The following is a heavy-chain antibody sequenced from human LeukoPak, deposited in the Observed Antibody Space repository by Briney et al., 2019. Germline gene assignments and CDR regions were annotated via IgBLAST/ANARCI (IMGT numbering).Heavy chain of an antibody. V-gene: IGHV6-1*01. D-gene: IGHD5/OR15-5a*01. CDR1: GDSVSSNSAA. CDR2: TYYRSKWYT. J-gene: IGHJ4*02. CDR3: VSRRYDC. Sequence: SQTLSLTCGISGDSVSSNSAAWGWIRQPPSRDLEWLRRTYYRSKWYTEYAVSVKSRIIINPDTSKNQFSLQLNSVTPEDTAVYYCVSRRYDCWGQGTLVTVSS.